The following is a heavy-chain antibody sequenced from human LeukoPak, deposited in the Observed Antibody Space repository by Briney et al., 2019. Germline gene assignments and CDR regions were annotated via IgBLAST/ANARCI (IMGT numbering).Heavy chain of an antibody. V-gene: IGHV5-51*01. CDR3: ARYYLYDSSGYPPYYFDY. D-gene: IGHD3-22*01. CDR2: IYPGDSDT. CDR1: GYSFTSYW. Sequence: GESLKISCKGSGYSFTSYWIGWVRQMPGKGLEWMGIIYPGDSDTRYSPSFQGQVTISADKSNSTAYLQWSSLKASDTAMYYCARYYLYDSSGYPPYYFDYWGQGTLVTVSS. J-gene: IGHJ4*02.